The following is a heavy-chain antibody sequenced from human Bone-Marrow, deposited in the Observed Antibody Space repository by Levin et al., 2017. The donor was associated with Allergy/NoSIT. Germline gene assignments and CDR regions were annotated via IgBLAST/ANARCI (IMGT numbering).Heavy chain of an antibody. J-gene: IGHJ5*02. CDR1: GGSNSNYY. CDR3: ARGGNWFDP. CDR2: IFTTGST. V-gene: IGHV4-4*07. Sequence: SETLSLTCLVSGGSNSNYYWSWIRQPAGKGLEWIGNIFTTGSTNYNASLKNRVTMSMGPSKNQFPLNLTSVTAADTAVYYCARGGNWFDPWGQGTPVTVSS. D-gene: IGHD3-10*01.